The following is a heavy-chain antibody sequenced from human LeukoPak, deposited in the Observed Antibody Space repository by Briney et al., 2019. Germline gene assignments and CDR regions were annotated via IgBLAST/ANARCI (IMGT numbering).Heavy chain of an antibody. CDR3: ARAGCSRSSCPFYY. Sequence: SSETLSLTCTVSGYSISSGYYWGWIRQPPGKGLEWIGSIYHSGSTYYNPSLKSRVTTSVDTSKNQFSLRLSSVTAADTAVYYCARAGCSRSSCPFYYWGQGTLVTVSS. CDR2: IYHSGST. V-gene: IGHV4-38-2*02. CDR1: GYSISSGYY. J-gene: IGHJ4*02. D-gene: IGHD2-15*01.